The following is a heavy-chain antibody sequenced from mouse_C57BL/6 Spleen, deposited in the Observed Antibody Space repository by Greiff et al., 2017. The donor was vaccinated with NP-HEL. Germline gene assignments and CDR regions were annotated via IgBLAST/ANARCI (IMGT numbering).Heavy chain of an antibody. CDR3: ARSELRLYAMDY. D-gene: IGHD2-12*01. V-gene: IGHV1-4*01. CDR1: GYTFTSYT. Sequence: QVHVKQSGAELARPGASVKMSCKASGYTFTSYTMHWVKQRPGQGLEWIGYINPSSGYTKYNQKFKDKATLTADKSSSTAYMQLSSLTSEDSAVYYCARSELRLYAMDYWGQGTSVTVSS. CDR2: INPSSGYT. J-gene: IGHJ4*01.